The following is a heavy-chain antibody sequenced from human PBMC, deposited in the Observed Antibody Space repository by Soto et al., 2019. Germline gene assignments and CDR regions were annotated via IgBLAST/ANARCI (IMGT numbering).Heavy chain of an antibody. CDR1: GDSITSYN. V-gene: IGHV4-59*01. Sequence: PSETLSLTCIVTGDSITSYNWSWLRQPPGKGLEWIGFIYYTGYRGSASYNPSLKGRGTISMDTSKNQFSLKVNSLTAAATAMYYCARHKYSSSWFFDSWGQGTQVTVS. CDR3: ARHKYSSSWFFDS. CDR2: IYYTGYRGSA. D-gene: IGHD6-13*01. J-gene: IGHJ4*02.